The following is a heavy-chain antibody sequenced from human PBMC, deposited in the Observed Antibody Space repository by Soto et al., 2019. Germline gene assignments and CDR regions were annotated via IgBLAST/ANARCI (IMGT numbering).Heavy chain of an antibody. CDR1: GFTFSSYS. CDR3: ASGYSGSYQAIY. CDR2: ISSSSSYI. D-gene: IGHD1-26*01. Sequence: EVQLVESGGGLVKPGGSLRLSCAASGFTFSSYSMNWVRQAPGKGLEWVSSISSSSSYIYYADSVKGRFTISRDNAKISLYLQMNSLRAEDTAVYYCASGYSGSYQAIYWGQGTLVTVSS. J-gene: IGHJ4*02. V-gene: IGHV3-21*01.